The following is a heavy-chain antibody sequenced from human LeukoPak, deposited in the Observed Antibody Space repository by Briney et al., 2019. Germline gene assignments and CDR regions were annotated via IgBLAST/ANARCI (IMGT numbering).Heavy chain of an antibody. CDR1: GYSFTNYW. D-gene: IGHD6-19*01. CDR3: ARRASLAGYYFDY. J-gene: IGHJ4*02. Sequence: GESLKISCKGSGYSFTNYWIGWVRQMPGKGLGWMGIIYPDDSDTRYSPSFQGQVTISADKSISTAYLQWSSLKASDTAMYYCARRASLAGYYFDYWGQGTLVTVSS. CDR2: IYPDDSDT. V-gene: IGHV5-51*01.